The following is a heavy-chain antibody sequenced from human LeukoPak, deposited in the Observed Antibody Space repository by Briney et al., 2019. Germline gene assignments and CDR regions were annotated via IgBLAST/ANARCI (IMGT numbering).Heavy chain of an antibody. Sequence: PGGSLRLSCAASAFSLSAYNMNWVRQAPGKGLEWVSSISYTGTYIYYADSVKGRFTISRDNAQNSLYLQMNSLRAENTAIYYCVRDRGTYRPIDYWGQGTLVTVSS. V-gene: IGHV3-21*04. CDR1: AFSLSAYN. J-gene: IGHJ4*02. D-gene: IGHD1-26*01. CDR3: VRDRGTYRPIDY. CDR2: ISYTGTYI.